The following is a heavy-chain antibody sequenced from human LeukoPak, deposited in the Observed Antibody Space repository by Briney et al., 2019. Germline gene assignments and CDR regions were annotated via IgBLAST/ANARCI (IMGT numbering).Heavy chain of an antibody. CDR1: GGSISSYY. D-gene: IGHD3-9*01. CDR2: IYYSGST. J-gene: IGHJ4*02. Sequence: SETLSLTCTVSGGSISSYYWSWIRQPPGKGLEWIGYIYYSGSTNYNPSLKSRVTISVDTSKNQFSLKLSSVTAADTAVYYCARGNDVLTGFDYWGQGTLVTVSS. CDR3: ARGNDVLTGFDY. V-gene: IGHV4-59*01.